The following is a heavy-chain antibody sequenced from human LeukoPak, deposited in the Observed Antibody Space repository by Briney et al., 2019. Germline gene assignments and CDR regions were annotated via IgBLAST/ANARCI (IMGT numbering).Heavy chain of an antibody. CDR1: GFTFSSYS. CDR3: ARDGAMRGVATSMDY. CDR2: IWYDGSSQ. Sequence: PGRSLRLSCAASGFTFSSYSMHWVRQAPGKGLEWLAVIWYDGSSQYYADSVKGRFTISRDNSKNTLYLQMNSLRAEDTAVYYCARDGAMRGVATSMDYWGQGTLVTVSS. J-gene: IGHJ4*02. V-gene: IGHV3-30*19. D-gene: IGHD5-12*01.